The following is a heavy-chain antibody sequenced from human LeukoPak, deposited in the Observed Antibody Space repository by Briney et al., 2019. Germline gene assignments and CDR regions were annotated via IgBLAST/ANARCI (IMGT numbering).Heavy chain of an antibody. J-gene: IGHJ4*02. D-gene: IGHD3-10*01. Sequence: GGSLRLSCAASGFTFSSYSMNWVRQAPGKGLEWVANIKQDGSEKYYVDSVKGRFTIPRDNAKNSLYLQMNSLRAEDTAVYYCARDYYGSGSWEMITLSDWGQGTLVTVSS. CDR1: GFTFSSYS. CDR3: ARDYYGSGSWEMITLSD. V-gene: IGHV3-7*01. CDR2: IKQDGSEK.